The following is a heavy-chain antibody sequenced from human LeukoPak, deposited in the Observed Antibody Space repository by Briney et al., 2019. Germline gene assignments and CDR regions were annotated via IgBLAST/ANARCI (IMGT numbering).Heavy chain of an antibody. Sequence: PGGSLRLSCAASGFTFSSYEMNWVRQAPGKGLEWVSYISSSGSTIYYADSVKGRFTISRDNAKNSLYLQMNSLRAEDTAVYYRARDRGSGWYVDYWGQGTLVTVSS. CDR1: GFTFSSYE. V-gene: IGHV3-48*03. CDR3: ARDRGSGWYVDY. J-gene: IGHJ4*02. D-gene: IGHD6-19*01. CDR2: ISSSGSTI.